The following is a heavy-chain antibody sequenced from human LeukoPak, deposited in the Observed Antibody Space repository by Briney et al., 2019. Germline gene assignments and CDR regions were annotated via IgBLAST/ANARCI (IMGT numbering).Heavy chain of an antibody. CDR1: GYTFTSYG. J-gene: IGHJ4*02. CDR2: ISAYNGNT. D-gene: IGHD2-15*01. CDR3: ARDLACSGGSCYSPADY. Sequence: ASVKVSCKASGYTFTSYGISWVRQAPGQGLEWMGWISAYNGNTNYAQKLQGRVTMTTDTSTSTAYMELRSLGSDDTAVYYCARDLACSGGSCYSPADYWGQGTLVTVS. V-gene: IGHV1-18*01.